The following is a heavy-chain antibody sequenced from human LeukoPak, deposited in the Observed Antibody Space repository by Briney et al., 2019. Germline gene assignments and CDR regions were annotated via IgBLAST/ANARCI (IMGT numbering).Heavy chain of an antibody. CDR2: IWYDGSNK. Sequence: AGRSLRLSCAASGFTFSSYGMHWVRQAPGKGLEWVAVIWYDGSNKYYADSVKGRFTISRDNSKNTLYLQMNSLRAEDTAVYYCARDQAKLRYYFDYWGQGTLVTVSS. CDR3: ARDQAKLRYYFDY. V-gene: IGHV3-30*19. CDR1: GFTFSSYG. D-gene: IGHD4-17*01. J-gene: IGHJ4*02.